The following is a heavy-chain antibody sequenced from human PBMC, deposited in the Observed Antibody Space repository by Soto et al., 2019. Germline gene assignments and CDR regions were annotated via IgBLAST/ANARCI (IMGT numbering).Heavy chain of an antibody. V-gene: IGHV1-69*13. CDR3: ARVQTSGGYDILTGYYGFDY. D-gene: IGHD3-9*01. CDR2: IIPIFGTA. CDR1: GGTFSSYA. J-gene: IGHJ4*02. Sequence: VASVKVSCKASGGTFSSYAISWVRQAPGQGLEWMGGIIPIFGTANYAQKFQGRVTITADESTSTAYMELSSLRSEDTAVYYCARVQTSGGYDILTGYYGFDYWGQGTLVTVSS.